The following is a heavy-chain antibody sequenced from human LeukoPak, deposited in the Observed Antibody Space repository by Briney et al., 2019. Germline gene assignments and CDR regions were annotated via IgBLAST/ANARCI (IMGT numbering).Heavy chain of an antibody. J-gene: IGHJ4*02. D-gene: IGHD6-19*01. V-gene: IGHV3-66*02. Sequence: GGSLRLSCAASGFTVSSNYMSWVRQAPGKGLEWVSLIYSDGSTYYADSVKGRFTISRDNSRSPLYLQMNSLRAEDTAVYYCARETGSGCFAYWGQGTLVTVSS. CDR1: GFTVSSNY. CDR2: IYSDGST. CDR3: ARETGSGCFAY.